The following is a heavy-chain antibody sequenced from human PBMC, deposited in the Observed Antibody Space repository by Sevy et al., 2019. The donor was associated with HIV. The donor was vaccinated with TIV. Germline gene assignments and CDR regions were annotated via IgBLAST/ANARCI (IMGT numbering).Heavy chain of an antibody. D-gene: IGHD4-17*01. CDR2: ISNSGSTI. CDR3: AEDLPPSATTVPHFYY. CDR1: GFTFSSYE. V-gene: IGHV3-48*03. J-gene: IGHJ4*02. Sequence: GGSLRLSCTASGFTFSSYEMNWVRQAPGKGLEWASYISNSGSTIHYSDSVKGRFTFSRDNAKNSLYLQVNSLRAEDTAVYYFAEDLPPSATTVPHFYYWGRGILFTVSS.